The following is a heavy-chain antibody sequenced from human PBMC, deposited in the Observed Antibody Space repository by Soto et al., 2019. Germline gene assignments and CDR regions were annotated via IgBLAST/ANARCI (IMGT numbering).Heavy chain of an antibody. J-gene: IGHJ4*02. CDR3: AKVIRWSYYMGYFDF. D-gene: IGHD3-10*01. CDR2: ISWNSSSI. V-gene: IGHV3-9*01. CDR1: GFTFDDYG. Sequence: EVQLVESGGGLVQPGRSLRLSCAASGFTFDDYGMHWVRQAPGKGLEWVSGISWNSSSIDYADSVKGRFTISRDNAKNLLYLQMSGVGADESSLYYCAKVIRWSYYMGYFDFWGQGTLVTVSS.